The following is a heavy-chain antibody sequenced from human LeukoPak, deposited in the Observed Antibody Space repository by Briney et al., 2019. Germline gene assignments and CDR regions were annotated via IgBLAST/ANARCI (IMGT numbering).Heavy chain of an antibody. CDR3: AKDGGASGYSYAFDY. CDR1: GFSFDDYA. CDR2: ISWNRGSI. Sequence: GGSLRLSCAASGFSFDDYAMHWVRQAPGKGLEWVSGISWNRGSIGYADSVKGRFTISRDNAKNSLYLQMNSLRAEDTALYYCAKDGGASGYSYAFDYWGQGTLVTVSS. D-gene: IGHD5-18*01. V-gene: IGHV3-9*01. J-gene: IGHJ4*02.